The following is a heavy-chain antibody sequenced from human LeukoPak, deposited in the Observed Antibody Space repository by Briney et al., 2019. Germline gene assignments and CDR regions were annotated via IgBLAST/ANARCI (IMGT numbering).Heavy chain of an antibody. D-gene: IGHD3/OR15-3a*01. CDR2: SSSSGSTI. CDR1: GFTLSDYY. J-gene: IGHJ4*02. CDR3: ARRRDFIDY. Sequence: GGSLRLSCAASGFTLSDYYMSWIRQAPGKGLEWVSYSSSSGSTIYYADSVKGRFAISRDNAKNSLYLQLNSLRAEDTAVYYCARRRDFIDYWGQGTLVTVSS. V-gene: IGHV3-11*01.